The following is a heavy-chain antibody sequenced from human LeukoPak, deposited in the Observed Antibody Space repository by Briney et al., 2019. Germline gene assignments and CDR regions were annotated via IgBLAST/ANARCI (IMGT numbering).Heavy chain of an antibody. Sequence: SETLSLTCTVSGGSITSYYWSWLRQPAGKGLEWIGRIYSSGTTNYNPSLKSRVTMTIDTTQFSLKLSSVTAADTAVYFCACGVAAAGWLYFDYWGQGSLVTVSS. CDR2: IYSSGTT. CDR3: ACGVAAAGWLYFDY. D-gene: IGHD6-13*01. V-gene: IGHV4-4*07. CDR1: GGSITSYY. J-gene: IGHJ4*02.